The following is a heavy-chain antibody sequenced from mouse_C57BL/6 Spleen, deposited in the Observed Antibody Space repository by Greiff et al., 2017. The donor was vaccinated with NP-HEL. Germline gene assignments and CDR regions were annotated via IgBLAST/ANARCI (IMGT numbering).Heavy chain of an antibody. Sequence: EVQLQQSGPELVKPGASVKMSCKASGYTFTDYNMHWVKQSHGKSLEWIGYINPNNGGTSYNQKFKGKATLTVNKSSSTAYMELRSLTSEDSAVYYCACPYYYGSSYAVFDYWGQGTTLTVSS. V-gene: IGHV1-22*01. CDR2: INPNNGGT. CDR3: ACPYYYGSSYAVFDY. D-gene: IGHD1-1*01. CDR1: GYTFTDYN. J-gene: IGHJ2*01.